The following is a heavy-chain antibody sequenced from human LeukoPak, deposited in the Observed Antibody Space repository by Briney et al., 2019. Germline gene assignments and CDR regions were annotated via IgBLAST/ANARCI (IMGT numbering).Heavy chain of an antibody. J-gene: IGHJ3*02. D-gene: IGHD4-17*01. V-gene: IGHV3-73*01. CDR1: GFTFSGSA. Sequence: GGSLRLSCAASGFTFSGSAMHWVRQASGKGLEWVGRIRSKANSYATAYAASVKGRFTISRDDSKNTAYLQMNSLKTEDTAVYYCTSGTTYGDYVPHDAFDIWGQGAMVTVSS. CDR2: IRSKANSYAT. CDR3: TSGTTYGDYVPHDAFDI.